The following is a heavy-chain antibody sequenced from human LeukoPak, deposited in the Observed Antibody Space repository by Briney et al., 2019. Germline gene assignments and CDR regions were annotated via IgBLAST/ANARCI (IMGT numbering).Heavy chain of an antibody. CDR3: AKGRSDSYYDAFDI. CDR1: GFTINTYA. CDR2: ISSSGGTT. J-gene: IGHJ3*02. V-gene: IGHV3-23*01. Sequence: GGSLRLSCAASGFTINTYAMSWVRQAPGKGLEWVSTISSSGGTTYYAGSVKGQFTISRDNSKKTLYLQMNSLRAEDTAVYYCAKGRSDSYYDAFDIWGQGTMVTVSS. D-gene: IGHD1-26*01.